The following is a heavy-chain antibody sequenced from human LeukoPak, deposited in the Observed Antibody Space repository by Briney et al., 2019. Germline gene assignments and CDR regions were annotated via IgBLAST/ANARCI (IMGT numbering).Heavy chain of an antibody. V-gene: IGHV3-7*03. Sequence: GGSLRLACAASEFTFSSYWMTWVRQAPGKGPEWVANINQDGSDKYYVDSVKGRFTISRDNAKNSLYLQMNSLRAEDTAVYYCSRARKSSNWEYWGQGTLVTVSS. CDR2: INQDGSDK. D-gene: IGHD6-13*01. CDR3: SRARKSSNWEY. J-gene: IGHJ4*02. CDR1: EFTFSSYW.